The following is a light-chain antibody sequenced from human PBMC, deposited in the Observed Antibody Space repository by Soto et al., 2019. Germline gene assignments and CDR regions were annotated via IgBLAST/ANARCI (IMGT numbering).Light chain of an antibody. J-gene: IGLJ1*01. CDR2: DVT. Sequence: QSVLTQPASVSGSPGQSITVSCTGTSSDVGGYDYVSWYQRHPGNAPKLLISDVTNRPSGVSNRSSGSKSGNTASLTISGLQTEDEADYYCTSYTSSSTYVFGTGTKVTVL. V-gene: IGLV2-14*01. CDR1: SSDVGGYDY. CDR3: TSYTSSSTYV.